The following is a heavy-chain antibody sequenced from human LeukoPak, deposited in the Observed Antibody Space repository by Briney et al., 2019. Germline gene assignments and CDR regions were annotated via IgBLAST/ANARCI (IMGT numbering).Heavy chain of an antibody. CDR2: ISYDGSNK. V-gene: IGHV3-30*18. CDR1: GFTFSSYG. CDR3: AKDYPYDFWSGYHTTAFDY. D-gene: IGHD3-3*01. J-gene: IGHJ4*02. Sequence: PGGSLRLSCAASGFTFSSYGMHWVRQAPGKGLEWVAVISYDGSNKYYADSVKGRFTISRDNSKNTLYLQMNSLRAEDMAVYYCAKDYPYDFWSGYHTTAFDYWGQGTLVTVSS.